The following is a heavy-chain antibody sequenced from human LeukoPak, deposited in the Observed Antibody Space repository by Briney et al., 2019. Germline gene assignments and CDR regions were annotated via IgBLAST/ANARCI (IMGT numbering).Heavy chain of an antibody. CDR1: GGSISSYY. CDR2: IYHSGST. V-gene: IGHV4-59*12. J-gene: IGHJ3*02. Sequence: SETLSLICTVSGGSISSYYWSWIRQPPGKGLEWIGYIYHSGSTYYNPSLKSRVTISVDRSKNQFSLKLSSVTAADTAVYYCARGGRLWPPDAFDIWGQGTMVTVSS. D-gene: IGHD5-18*01. CDR3: ARGGRLWPPDAFDI.